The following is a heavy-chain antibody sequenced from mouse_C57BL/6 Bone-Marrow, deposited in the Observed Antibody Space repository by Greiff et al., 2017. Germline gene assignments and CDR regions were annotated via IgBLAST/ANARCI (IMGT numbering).Heavy chain of an antibody. J-gene: IGHJ3*01. CDR2: IRSKSSNYAT. D-gene: IGHD1-1*01. Sequence: EVQLVESGGGLVQPKGSLKLSCAASGFTFNTYAMHWVRQAPGKGLEWVARIRSKSSNYATYYADSVKDRFTISRDDSQSMLYLQMNNLKTEDTAMYYGVREGLFYGSRTWFAYWGQGTLVTVSA. CDR1: GFTFNTYA. CDR3: VREGLFYGSRTWFAY. V-gene: IGHV10-3*01.